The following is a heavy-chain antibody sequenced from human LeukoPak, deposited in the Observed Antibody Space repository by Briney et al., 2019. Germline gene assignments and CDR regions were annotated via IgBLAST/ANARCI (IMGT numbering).Heavy chain of an antibody. Sequence: SQTLSLTCVVSGDSVSSKNGAWNWIRQSPSRGLEWLGRTYYRSKWYNDYAESMEGRMTSSRDTSKNQYSLHLNSVTPDDTAVYYCARDFGTTGWHTFDYWGQGTLVTVSS. CDR3: ARDFGTTGWHTFDY. V-gene: IGHV6-1*01. CDR1: GDSVSSKNGA. CDR2: TYYRSKWYN. D-gene: IGHD6-19*01. J-gene: IGHJ4*02.